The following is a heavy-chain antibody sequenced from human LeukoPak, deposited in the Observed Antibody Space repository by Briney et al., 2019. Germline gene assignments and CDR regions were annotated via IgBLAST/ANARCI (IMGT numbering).Heavy chain of an antibody. Sequence: PSETLSLTCTVSGGSISSGEYYWRWVRQSPGKGLEWIGYIYYSGTTYQNPSLESRVTMSIDPSKNQFSLKLSSVTAADTAMYFCARENSSGDVFAGAFDIWGLGTMVTVSS. D-gene: IGHD6-19*01. V-gene: IGHV4-30-4*01. CDR1: GGSISSGEYY. J-gene: IGHJ3*02. CDR3: ARENSSGDVFAGAFDI. CDR2: IYYSGTT.